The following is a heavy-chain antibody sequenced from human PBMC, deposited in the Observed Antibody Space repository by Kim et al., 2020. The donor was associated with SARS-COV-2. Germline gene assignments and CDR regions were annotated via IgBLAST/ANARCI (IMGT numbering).Heavy chain of an antibody. CDR3: ARACMFTFGGVIVIREYYFDD. CDR1: GYTFTSYY. D-gene: IGHD3-16*02. CDR2: INPSGGST. Sequence: ASVKVSCKASGYTFTSYYMHWVRQAPGQGLEWMGIINPSGGSTSYAQKFQGRVTMTRDTSTSTVYMELSSLRSEDTAVYYCARACMFTFGGVIVIREYYFDDWGQGTLVTVSS. J-gene: IGHJ4*02. V-gene: IGHV1-46*01.